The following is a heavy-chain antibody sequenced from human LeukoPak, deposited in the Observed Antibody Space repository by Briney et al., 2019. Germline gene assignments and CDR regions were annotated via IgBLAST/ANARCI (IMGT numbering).Heavy chain of an antibody. CDR3: ARAHMIVVVNWFDP. Sequence: PSETLSLTCTVSGGSISSGGYYWSWIRQHPGKGLEWIGYIYYSGSTYYNPSLKSRVTISVDTSKNQFSLKLSSVTAADTAVYYCARAHMIVVVNWFDPWGQGTLVTVSS. CDR1: GGSISSGGYY. V-gene: IGHV4-31*03. D-gene: IGHD3-22*01. CDR2: IYYSGST. J-gene: IGHJ5*02.